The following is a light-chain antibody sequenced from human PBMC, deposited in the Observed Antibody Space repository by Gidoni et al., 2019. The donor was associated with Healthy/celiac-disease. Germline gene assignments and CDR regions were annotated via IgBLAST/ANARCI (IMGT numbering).Light chain of an antibody. J-gene: IGKJ3*01. CDR2: GAS. Sequence: EIVLTQSPGTLSSSPGERATLSCRASQSVSSSYLAWYQQKPGQAPRLLIYGASSRATGIPDRFSGSGSGTDFTLTISRLEPEDFAVYYCQQYGSSPRITFXPXTKVDIK. CDR1: QSVSSSY. V-gene: IGKV3-20*01. CDR3: QQYGSSPRIT.